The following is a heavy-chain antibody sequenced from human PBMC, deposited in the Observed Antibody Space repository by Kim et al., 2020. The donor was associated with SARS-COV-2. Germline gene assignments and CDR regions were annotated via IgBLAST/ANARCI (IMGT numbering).Heavy chain of an antibody. Sequence: KFQERVTITRDMSTSTAYMELSSLRSEDTAVYYCAAELKGYSGYDFYFDYWGQGTLVTVSS. J-gene: IGHJ4*02. D-gene: IGHD5-12*01. V-gene: IGHV1-58*01. CDR3: AAELKGYSGYDFYFDY.